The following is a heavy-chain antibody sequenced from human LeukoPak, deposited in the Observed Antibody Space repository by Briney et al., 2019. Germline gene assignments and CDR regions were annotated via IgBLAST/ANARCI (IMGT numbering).Heavy chain of an antibody. CDR2: FYYSGTT. V-gene: IGHV4-39*02. CDR1: GGSISTSNYY. CDR3: ARASGSYYGVFDY. D-gene: IGHD1-26*01. Sequence: SETLSLTCTVSGGSISTSNYYWGWIRQPPGEGLEWIGSFYYSGTTYYNPSLKNRVTISVDTSKNHFSLRLSSVTASDTAVYYCARASGSYYGVFDYWGQGTLVTVSS. J-gene: IGHJ4*02.